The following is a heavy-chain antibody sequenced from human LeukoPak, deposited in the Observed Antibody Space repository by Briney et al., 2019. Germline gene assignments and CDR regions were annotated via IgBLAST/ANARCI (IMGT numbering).Heavy chain of an antibody. CDR2: INHSGST. V-gene: IGHV4-34*01. J-gene: IGHJ2*01. D-gene: IGHD3-3*01. CDR1: GGSISSYY. Sequence: PSETLSLTCSVSGGSISSYYWSWIRQPPGKGLEWIGEINHSGSTNYNPSLKSRVTISVDTSKNQFSLKLSSVTAADTAVYYCARGVPIFGVVIKYWYFDLWGRGTLVTVSS. CDR3: ARGVPIFGVVIKYWYFDL.